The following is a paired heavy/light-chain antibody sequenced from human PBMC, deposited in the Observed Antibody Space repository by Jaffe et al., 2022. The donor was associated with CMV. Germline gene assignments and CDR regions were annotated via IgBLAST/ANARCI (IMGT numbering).Light chain of an antibody. CDR3: QQYYSTPPGT. J-gene: IGKJ1*01. Sequence: DIVMTQSPDSLAVSLGERATINCKSSQSVLYSSNNKNYLAWYQQKPGQPPKLLIYWASTRESGVPDRFSGSGSGTDFTLTISSLQAEDVAVYYCQQYYSTPPGTFGQGTKVEIK. V-gene: IGKV4-1*01. CDR1: QSVLYSSNNKNY. CDR2: WAS.
Heavy chain of an antibody. J-gene: IGHJ4*02. V-gene: IGHV3-11*01. CDR1: GFTFSDYY. CDR2: ISSSGSTI. D-gene: IGHD1-26*01. Sequence: QVQLVESGGGLVKPGGSLRLSCAASGFTFSDYYMSWIRQAPGKGLEWVSYISSSGSTIYYADSVKGRFTISRDNAKNSLYLQMNSLRAEDTAVYYCTRVGAGHGVGYWGQGTLVTVSS. CDR3: TRVGAGHGVGY.